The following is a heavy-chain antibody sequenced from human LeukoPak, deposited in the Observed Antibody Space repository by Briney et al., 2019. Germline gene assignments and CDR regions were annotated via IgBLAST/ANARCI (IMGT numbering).Heavy chain of an antibody. V-gene: IGHV1-18*01. CDR1: GYAFTNYG. CDR2: ISTYDHDT. CDR3: VRDYFCSGGTCDDCFDP. J-gene: IGHJ5*02. D-gene: IGHD2-15*01. Sequence: ASVKVSCKASGYAFTNYGISWVRQAPGQGLEWMAWISTYDHDTNYAQKFRGRVTMTTDTSTSTAYLELRSLGSDDTAVYYCVRDYFCSGGTCDDCFDPWGQGTLVTVSS.